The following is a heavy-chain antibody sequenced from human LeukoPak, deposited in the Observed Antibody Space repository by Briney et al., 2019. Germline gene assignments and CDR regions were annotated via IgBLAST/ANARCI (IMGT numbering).Heavy chain of an antibody. V-gene: IGHV4-30-4*08. J-gene: IGHJ4*02. D-gene: IGHD3-3*01. Sequence: SETLSLTCTVSGGSISSGDYYWSWIRQPPGKGLEWIGYIYYSGSTYYNPSLKSRVTISVDTSKNQFSLKLSSVTAADTAVYYCARRPYDFWSRYYFDYWGQGTLVTVSS. CDR2: IYYSGST. CDR3: ARRPYDFWSRYYFDY. CDR1: GGSISSGDYY.